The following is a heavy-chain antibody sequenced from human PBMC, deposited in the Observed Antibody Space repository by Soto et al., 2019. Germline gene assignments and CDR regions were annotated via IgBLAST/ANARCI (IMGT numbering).Heavy chain of an antibody. Sequence: ETLSLTCAVYGGSCRGYYWSWIRQPPGKGLEWIGEINHSGSTNYNPSLKSRVTISVDTSKNQFSLKLSSVTAADTAVYYCARSDGDYVYWFDPWGQGTLVTVSS. CDR2: INHSGST. V-gene: IGHV4-34*01. CDR3: ARSDGDYVYWFDP. CDR1: GGSCRGYY. J-gene: IGHJ5*02. D-gene: IGHD4-17*01.